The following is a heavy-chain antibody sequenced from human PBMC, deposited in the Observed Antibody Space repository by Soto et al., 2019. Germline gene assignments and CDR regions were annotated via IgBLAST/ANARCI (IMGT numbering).Heavy chain of an antibody. Sequence: GGSLRLSCAASGFTVSSNYMSWVRQAPGKGLEWVSVIYSGGSTYYADSVKGRFTISRNNSKNTLYLQMNSLRAEDTAVYYCATWPYSGSWYYFDYWGQGTLVTVSS. CDR3: ATWPYSGSWYYFDY. CDR1: GFTVSSNY. J-gene: IGHJ4*02. CDR2: IYSGGST. D-gene: IGHD6-13*01. V-gene: IGHV3-53*04.